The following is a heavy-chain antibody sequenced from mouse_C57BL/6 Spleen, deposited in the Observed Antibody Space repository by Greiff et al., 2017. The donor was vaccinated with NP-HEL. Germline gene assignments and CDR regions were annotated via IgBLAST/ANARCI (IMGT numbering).Heavy chain of an antibody. CDR3: ARGGLRGYYAMDY. CDR1: GYTFTSYW. Sequence: QVHVKQPGAELVRPGSSVKLSCKASGYTFTSYWMDWVKQRPGQGLEWIGNIYPSDSETHYNQKFKDKATLTVDKSSSTAYMQLSSLTSEDSAVYYCARGGLRGYYAMDYWGQGTSVTVSS. CDR2: IYPSDSET. V-gene: IGHV1-61*01. D-gene: IGHD2-4*01. J-gene: IGHJ4*01.